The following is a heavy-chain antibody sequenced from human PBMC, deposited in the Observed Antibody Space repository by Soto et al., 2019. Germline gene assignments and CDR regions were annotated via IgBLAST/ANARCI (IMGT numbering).Heavy chain of an antibody. J-gene: IGHJ3*02. D-gene: IGHD1-26*01. CDR1: GYTFTGYY. V-gene: IGHV1-2*04. Sequence: QVQLVQSGAEVKKPGASVKVSCKASGYTFTGYYMHWVRQAPGQGLEWMGWINPNSGGTNYAQKFQGWVTMTRDTSISTAYMELSRLRSDDTAVYYCARDTGIVGAENAFDIWCQGSMVTVSS. CDR2: INPNSGGT. CDR3: ARDTGIVGAENAFDI.